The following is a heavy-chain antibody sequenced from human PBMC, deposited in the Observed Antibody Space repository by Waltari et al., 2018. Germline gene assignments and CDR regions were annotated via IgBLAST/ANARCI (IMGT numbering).Heavy chain of an antibody. J-gene: IGHJ4*02. D-gene: IGHD3-22*01. CDR1: GGSFSGYY. V-gene: IGHV4-34*01. CDR3: ASGGYYDSSGYYYFPFDY. CDR2: INHNGST. Sequence: QVQLQQWGAGLLKPSETLSLTCAVYGGSFSGYYWSWIRQPPGKGLEWIGEINHNGSTNYNPSLKSGVTISVDTSKNQFSLKLSSVTAADTAVYYCASGGYYDSSGYYYFPFDYWGQGTLVTVSS.